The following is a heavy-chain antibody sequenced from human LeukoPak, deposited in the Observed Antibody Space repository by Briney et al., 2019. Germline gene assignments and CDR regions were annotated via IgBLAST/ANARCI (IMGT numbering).Heavy chain of an antibody. J-gene: IGHJ4*02. D-gene: IGHD1-26*01. V-gene: IGHV1-69*05. CDR2: IIPIFGTA. CDR3: ARDGDVVGATLGGIDY. CDR1: GGTFSSYA. Sequence: SVKVSCKASGGTFSSYAISWVRQAPGQGLEWMGRIIPIFGTANYAQKFQGRVTMTRDTSTSTVYMELSSLRSEDTAVYYCARDGDVVGATLGGIDYWGQGTLVTVSS.